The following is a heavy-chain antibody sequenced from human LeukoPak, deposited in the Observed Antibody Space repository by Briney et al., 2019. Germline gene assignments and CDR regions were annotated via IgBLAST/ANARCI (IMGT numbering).Heavy chain of an antibody. CDR3: AKGSSGSKTSSLDY. V-gene: IGHV3-23*01. J-gene: IGHJ4*02. CDR2: ISGSGGST. Sequence: QPGGSLRLSCAASGFTFSSYAMSWVRQAPGKGLEWVSAISGSGGSTYYADSVKGRFTISRDNSKNTLYLQMNSLRAEDTAVYYCAKGSSGSKTSSLDYWGQGTLVTVSS. CDR1: GFTFSSYA. D-gene: IGHD1-26*01.